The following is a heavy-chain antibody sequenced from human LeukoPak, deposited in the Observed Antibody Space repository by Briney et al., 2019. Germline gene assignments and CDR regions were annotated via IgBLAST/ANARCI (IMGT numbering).Heavy chain of an antibody. J-gene: IGHJ4*02. V-gene: IGHV3-15*07. CDR1: GFTFTNAW. CDR3: STLTSRGLSDS. CDR2: IKSKADGETI. Sequence: PGGSLRLSCAVSGFTFTNAWMNWVRQAPGKGLEWVGRIKSKADGETIDYAAPVKGRFTFSRDDSKNMLYLQMNSLKSEDTAVYYCSTLTSRGLSDSWGQGTLVTVSS. D-gene: IGHD1-20*01.